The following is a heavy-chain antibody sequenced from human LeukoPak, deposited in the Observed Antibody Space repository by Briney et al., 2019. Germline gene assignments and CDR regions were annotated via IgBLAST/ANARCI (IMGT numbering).Heavy chain of an antibody. V-gene: IGHV1-18*01. D-gene: IGHD3-22*01. CDR3: ARRSVSITMIVVDDAFDI. Sequence: ASVKVSCKASGYTFTSYGISWVRQAPGQGLEWMGWISAYNGNTNYAQKLQGRVTMTTDTSTSTAYMELRILSSDDTAVYYCARRSVSITMIVVDDAFDIWGQGTMVTVSS. CDR2: ISAYNGNT. J-gene: IGHJ3*02. CDR1: GYTFTSYG.